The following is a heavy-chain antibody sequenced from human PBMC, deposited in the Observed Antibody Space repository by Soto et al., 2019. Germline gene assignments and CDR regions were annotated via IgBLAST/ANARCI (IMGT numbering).Heavy chain of an antibody. CDR1: GFTFSSYG. J-gene: IGHJ4*02. D-gene: IGHD6-13*01. V-gene: IGHV3-30*18. Sequence: GGSLRLSCAASGFTFSSYGMHWVRQAPGKGLEWVAVISYDGSNKYYADSVKGRFTISRDNSKNTLYLQMNSLRAEDTAVYYCAKDGGSSWYFTSDYWGQGTLVTVSS. CDR2: ISYDGSNK. CDR3: AKDGGSSWYFTSDY.